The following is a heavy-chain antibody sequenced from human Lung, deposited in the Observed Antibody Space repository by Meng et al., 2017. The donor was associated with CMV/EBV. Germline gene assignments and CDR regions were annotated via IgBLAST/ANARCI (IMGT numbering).Heavy chain of an antibody. Sequence: GGSLRLSCAASGFTFSSYGMHWVRQAPGKGLEWVAFIRYDGSNKYYADSVKGRFTISRDNSKNTLYLQMNSLRAEDTAVYYCAKGKTAIAAAGPRDYWGQGTXVTVSS. D-gene: IGHD6-13*01. CDR3: AKGKTAIAAAGPRDY. CDR2: IRYDGSNK. V-gene: IGHV3-30*02. CDR1: GFTFSSYG. J-gene: IGHJ4*02.